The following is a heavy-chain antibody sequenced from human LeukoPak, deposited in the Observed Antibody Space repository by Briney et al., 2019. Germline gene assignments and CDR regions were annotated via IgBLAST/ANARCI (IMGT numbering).Heavy chain of an antibody. J-gene: IGHJ4*02. CDR3: ARGRIAARLFDY. V-gene: IGHV4-34*01. CDR2: INHSGST. Sequence: SETLSLTRAVYGGSFSGYYWSWIRQPPGKGLEWIGEINHSGSTNYNPSLKSRVSISVDTSKNQFSLKLSSVTAADTAVYYCARGRIAARLFDYWGQGTQVTVSS. D-gene: IGHD6-6*01. CDR1: GGSFSGYY.